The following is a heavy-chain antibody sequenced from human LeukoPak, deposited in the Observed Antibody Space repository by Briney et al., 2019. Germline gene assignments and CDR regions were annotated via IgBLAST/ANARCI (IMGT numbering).Heavy chain of an antibody. CDR3: ARDQGYCGGDCYSRFHWFDP. CDR2: IIPIFGTA. CDR1: GGTFSSYA. D-gene: IGHD2-21*02. V-gene: IGHV1-69*01. Sequence: SVKVSCKASGGTFSSYAISWVRQAPGQGLEWMGGIIPIFGTANYAQKFQGRVTITADESTSTAYMELSSLRSEDTAVYYCARDQGYCGGDCYSRFHWFDPWGQGTLVAVSS. J-gene: IGHJ5*02.